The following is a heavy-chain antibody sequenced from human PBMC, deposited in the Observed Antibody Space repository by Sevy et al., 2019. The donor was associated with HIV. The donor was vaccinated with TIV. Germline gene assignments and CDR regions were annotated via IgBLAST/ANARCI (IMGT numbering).Heavy chain of an antibody. J-gene: IGHJ5*02. D-gene: IGHD1-1*01. Sequence: GGSLRLSCAASGFTFSDYYMSWIRQAPGKGLEWVSYISSSGSNIYYADSVKGRFTISRDNAKNSPYLQMNSLRAEDTAVYYCSRDQNDGDSDWFDPWGQGTLVNVSS. CDR2: ISSSGSNI. V-gene: IGHV3-11*01. CDR1: GFTFSDYY. CDR3: SRDQNDGDSDWFDP.